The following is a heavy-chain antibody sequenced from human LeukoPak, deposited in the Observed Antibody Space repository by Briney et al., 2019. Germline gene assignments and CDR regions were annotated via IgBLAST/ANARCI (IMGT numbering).Heavy chain of an antibody. Sequence: PSETLSLTCAVYGGSFSGYYWSWIRQPPGKGLEWIGEINHSGSTNYNPSLKSRVTISVDTSKNQFSLKLSSVTAADTAVYYCASGLMTTLDYWGQATLVTVSS. CDR3: ASGLMTTLDY. CDR1: GGSFSGYY. CDR2: INHSGST. V-gene: IGHV4-34*01. J-gene: IGHJ4*02. D-gene: IGHD4-17*01.